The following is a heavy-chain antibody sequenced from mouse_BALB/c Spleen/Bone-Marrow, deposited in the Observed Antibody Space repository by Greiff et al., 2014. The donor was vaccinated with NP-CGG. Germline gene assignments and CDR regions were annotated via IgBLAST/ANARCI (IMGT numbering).Heavy chain of an antibody. CDR2: IWAGGST. CDR1: GFSLTSYG. Sequence: VKLQESGPGLVAPSQSLSITCTVSGFSLTSYGVHWVRQPPGKVLEWLGVIWAGGSTNYNSALMSRLSISKDNSKSQVFLKMNSLHTDDTAMYYCARGSYYEGAMDYWGQGTSVTVSS. J-gene: IGHJ4*01. D-gene: IGHD1-1*01. V-gene: IGHV2-9*02. CDR3: ARGSYYEGAMDY.